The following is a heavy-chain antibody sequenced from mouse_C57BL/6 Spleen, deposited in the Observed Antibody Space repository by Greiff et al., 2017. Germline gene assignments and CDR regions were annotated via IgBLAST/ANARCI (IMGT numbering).Heavy chain of an antibody. Sequence: QVQLQQPGAELVKPGASVTLSCKASGYTFTSYWMHWVKQRPGQGLEWIGMIHPNSGSTNYNEKFKSKATLTVDKSSSTAYMQLSSLTSEDSAVYYCARLGYYDYDGDYWGQGTTLTVSS. J-gene: IGHJ2*01. D-gene: IGHD2-4*01. V-gene: IGHV1-64*01. CDR2: IHPNSGST. CDR3: ARLGYYDYDGDY. CDR1: GYTFTSYW.